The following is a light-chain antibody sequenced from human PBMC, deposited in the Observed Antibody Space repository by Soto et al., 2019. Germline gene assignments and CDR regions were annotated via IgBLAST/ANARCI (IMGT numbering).Light chain of an antibody. V-gene: IGKV3-11*01. CDR2: DAS. CDR1: QSISRF. Sequence: VVLTQSPATLSLSPGERATLSCRASQSISRFLAWDQNKPGQAPRLLIDDASTSSTGIPARSGGSGSGSDCTLTISSLEPEDFAVYYCQERDNWPPLTFGGGTKVEIK. J-gene: IGKJ4*01. CDR3: QERDNWPPLT.